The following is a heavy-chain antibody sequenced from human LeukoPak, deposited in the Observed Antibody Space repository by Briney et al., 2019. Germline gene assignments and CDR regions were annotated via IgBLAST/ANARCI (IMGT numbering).Heavy chain of an antibody. V-gene: IGHV3-74*01. D-gene: IGHD1-26*01. CDR2: INSDGSTT. Sequence: PGGSLRLSCAASGFTFSSYAMSWVRQAPGKGLVWVSRINSDGSTTTYADSVKGRFTISRDNANNTLYLQMNSLRAEDTAVYYCAGERDSGSYRDDYWGQGTLVTVSS. CDR1: GFTFSSYA. J-gene: IGHJ4*02. CDR3: AGERDSGSYRDDY.